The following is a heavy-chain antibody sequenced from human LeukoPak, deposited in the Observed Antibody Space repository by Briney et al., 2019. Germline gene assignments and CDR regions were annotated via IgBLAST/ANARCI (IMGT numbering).Heavy chain of an antibody. J-gene: IGHJ3*02. CDR3: ARAYRGNAFDI. Sequence: SDTLSLTCTVSGGSISSYYWSWIRQPPGKGLEWIGYIYYSGSTNYNPSLKSRVTISVDTSKNQFSLKLSSVTAADTAVYYCARAYRGNAFDIWGQGTMVTVSS. D-gene: IGHD3-16*01. CDR2: IYYSGST. V-gene: IGHV4-59*07. CDR1: GGSISSYY.